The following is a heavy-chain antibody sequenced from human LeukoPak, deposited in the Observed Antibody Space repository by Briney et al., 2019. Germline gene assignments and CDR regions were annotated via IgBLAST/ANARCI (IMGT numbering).Heavy chain of an antibody. CDR3: AKSDYYDSSGYYYRGTFDY. CDR2: INGSGGST. Sequence: SGGSLRLSCAASGFTFSSYAMSWVRQAPGKGLEWVSDINGSGGSTYYADSVKGRFTISRDNSKNTLYLQMNSLRAEDTAVYYCAKSDYYDSSGYYYRGTFDYWGQGTLVTVSS. D-gene: IGHD3-22*01. CDR1: GFTFSSYA. V-gene: IGHV3-23*01. J-gene: IGHJ4*02.